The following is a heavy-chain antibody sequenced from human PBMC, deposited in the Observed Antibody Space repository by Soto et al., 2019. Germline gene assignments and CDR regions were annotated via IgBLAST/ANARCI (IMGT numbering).Heavy chain of an antibody. D-gene: IGHD1-26*01. CDR2: IIPILGIA. CDR1: GGTFSSYT. CDR3: ARDLLQRNYYYMDV. Sequence: KVSCKASGGTFSSYTISWVRQAPGQGLEWMGRIIPILGIANYAQKFQGRVTITADKSTSTAYMELSSLRSEDTAVYYCARDLLQRNYYYMDVWGKGTTVTVSS. V-gene: IGHV1-69*04. J-gene: IGHJ6*03.